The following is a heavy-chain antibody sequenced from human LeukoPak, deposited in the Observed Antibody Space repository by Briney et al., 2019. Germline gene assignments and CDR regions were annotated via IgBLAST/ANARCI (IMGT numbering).Heavy chain of an antibody. CDR3: ARDLGDPYDSSGYMDY. V-gene: IGHV3-21*01. CDR1: GFTFSSYN. D-gene: IGHD3-22*01. CDR2: FGISTTYI. J-gene: IGHJ4*02. Sequence: GGSLRLSCVVSGFTFSSYNFNWVRQAPGKGLEWVSSFGISTTYIYYADSVTGRFTISRDNAKNSLYLQMNSLRAEDTAVYYCARDLGDPYDSSGYMDYWGQGTLVTVSS.